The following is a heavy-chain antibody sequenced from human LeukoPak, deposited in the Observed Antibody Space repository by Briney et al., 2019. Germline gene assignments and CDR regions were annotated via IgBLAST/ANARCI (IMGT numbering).Heavy chain of an antibody. V-gene: IGHV3-23*01. J-gene: IGHJ4*02. CDR3: ARGFAGTLFY. Sequence: GGSLRLSCAASGLTFSSYAMSWVRQAPGKGLEWVSGVSGSGGSTYYADSVKGRFTISRDNAKNSLYLQMNSLRAEDTAVYYCARGFAGTLFYWGQGTLVTVSS. CDR1: GLTFSSYA. CDR2: VSGSGGST. D-gene: IGHD6-13*01.